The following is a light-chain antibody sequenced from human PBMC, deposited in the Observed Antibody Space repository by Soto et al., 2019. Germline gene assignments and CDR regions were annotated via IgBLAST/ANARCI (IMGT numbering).Light chain of an antibody. CDR1: SSDIGGYKY. CDR3: SSYAGSNRM. V-gene: IGLV2-8*01. J-gene: IGLJ3*02. Sequence: QSALTQPPSASGSPGQSVTISCTGTSSDIGGYKYVSWYQQYPGKAPKLMIYEVTKRPSGVPDRFSGSKSGNTASLTVSGLQAEDEADYYCSSYAGSNRMFGGGTKVTVL. CDR2: EVT.